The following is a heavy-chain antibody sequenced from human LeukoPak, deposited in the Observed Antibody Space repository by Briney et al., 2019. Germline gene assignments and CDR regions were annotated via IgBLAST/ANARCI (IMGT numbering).Heavy chain of an antibody. J-gene: IGHJ4*01. Sequence: PGGSLRLSCAASGFTFSSYGMHWVRQAPGKGLEWVAVIWYDGSNKYYADSVKGRFTISRDNSKNTLYLQMNSLRAEDTAVYYCARVPKSAGREWYFDYWGHGTLVTVSS. D-gene: IGHD5-24*01. CDR2: IWYDGSNK. V-gene: IGHV3-33*01. CDR1: GFTFSSYG. CDR3: ARVPKSAGREWYFDY.